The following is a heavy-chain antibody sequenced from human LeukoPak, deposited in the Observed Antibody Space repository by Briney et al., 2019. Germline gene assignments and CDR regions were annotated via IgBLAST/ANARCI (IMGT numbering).Heavy chain of an antibody. J-gene: IGHJ4*02. D-gene: IGHD3-22*01. CDR3: ARAPYYYDSSGYTYYFDY. CDR1: GGTFSSYA. V-gene: IGHV1-69*05. CDR2: IIPILGTA. Sequence: ASVKVSCKASGGTFSSYAISWVRQAPGQGLEWMGGIIPILGTANYAQKFQGRVTITTDESTSTAYMELSSLRSEDTAVYYCARAPYYYDSSGYTYYFDYWGQGTLVTVSS.